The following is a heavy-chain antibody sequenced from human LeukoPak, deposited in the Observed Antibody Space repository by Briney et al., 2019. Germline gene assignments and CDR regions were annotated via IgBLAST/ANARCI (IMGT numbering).Heavy chain of an antibody. J-gene: IGHJ4*02. D-gene: IGHD6-19*01. CDR1: GFTFSSYS. CDR2: ISRSKTI. CDR3: ARGSEYSSGWLSDY. V-gene: IGHV3-48*02. Sequence: PGGSLRLSCAASGFTFSSYSMNWVRQAPGKGLEWVSYISRSKTIYYADSVKGRFTISRDNAKNSLYLQMNSLRDEDTAVYYCARGSEYSSGWLSDYWGQGTLVTVSS.